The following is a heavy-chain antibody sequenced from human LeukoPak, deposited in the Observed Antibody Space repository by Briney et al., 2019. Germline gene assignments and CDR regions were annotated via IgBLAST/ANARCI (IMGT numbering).Heavy chain of an antibody. CDR2: ISAYNGNT. J-gene: IGHJ4*02. D-gene: IGHD1-26*01. CDR3: VRDTYSGSQIDY. Sequence: ASVKVSCKASGYTFISYGISWVRQAPGQGLEWMGWISAYNGNTKYAQKLQGRVTMTTDTSTSTAYMELRSLRSDDTAVYYCVRDTYSGSQIDYWGQGTLVTVSS. V-gene: IGHV1-18*01. CDR1: GYTFISYG.